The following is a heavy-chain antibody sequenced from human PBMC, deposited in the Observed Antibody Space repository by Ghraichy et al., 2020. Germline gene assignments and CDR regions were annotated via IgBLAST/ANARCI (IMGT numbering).Heavy chain of an antibody. V-gene: IGHV3-7*03. Sequence: GGSLRLTCAASGFTFSTYWMTWVRQAPGKGLEWVANINPDGSEKFYLDSVKGRFTISRDNCKNSLNLQMNSLRDEDTSVYYCVRNRVDYWGQGTLLTVSS. CDR1: GFTFSTYW. CDR3: VRNRVDY. J-gene: IGHJ4*02. CDR2: INPDGSEK. D-gene: IGHD2/OR15-2a*01.